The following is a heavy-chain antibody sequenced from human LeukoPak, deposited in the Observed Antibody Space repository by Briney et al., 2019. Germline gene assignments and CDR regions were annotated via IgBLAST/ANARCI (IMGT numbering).Heavy chain of an antibody. CDR3: VKDPRRKGLVGYSYGPIDY. CDR1: EFTFSDAW. D-gene: IGHD5-18*01. V-gene: IGHV3-15*01. J-gene: IGHJ4*02. CDR2: IKNKFNGETT. Sequence: GGSLRLSCAASEFTFSDAWMNWVRQAPGKGLEWVGRIKNKFNGETTDYSPPVKARFTISRDDSKKTLYLQMNSLRNEDTAVYYCVKDPRRKGLVGYSYGPIDYWGQGTLVTVSS.